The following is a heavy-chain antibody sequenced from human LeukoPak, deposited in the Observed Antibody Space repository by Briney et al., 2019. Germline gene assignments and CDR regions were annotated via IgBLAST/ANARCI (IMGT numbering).Heavy chain of an antibody. J-gene: IGHJ1*01. CDR3: ARAGYSSGWYRYFQH. Sequence: SETLSLTCAVCGGSFSGYYWSWIRQPPGKGLEWIGEINHSGSTNYNPSLKSRVTISVDTSKNQFSLKLSSVTAADTAVYYCARAGYSSGWYRYFQHWGQGTLVTVSS. CDR2: INHSGST. D-gene: IGHD6-19*01. V-gene: IGHV4-34*01. CDR1: GGSFSGYY.